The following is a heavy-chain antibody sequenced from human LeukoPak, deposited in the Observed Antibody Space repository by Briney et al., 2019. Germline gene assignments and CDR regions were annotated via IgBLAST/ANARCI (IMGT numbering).Heavy chain of an antibody. Sequence: KSSETLSLTCTVSGGSISSGSYYWSWIRQPAGKGLEWIGRIYTSGSTNYNPSLKSRVTISVDTSKNQFSLKLSSVTAADTAVYYCASFSYYDILTGYIAGMDVWGKGTTVTVSS. V-gene: IGHV4-61*02. J-gene: IGHJ6*03. D-gene: IGHD3-9*01. CDR3: ASFSYYDILTGYIAGMDV. CDR1: GGSISSGSYY. CDR2: IYTSGST.